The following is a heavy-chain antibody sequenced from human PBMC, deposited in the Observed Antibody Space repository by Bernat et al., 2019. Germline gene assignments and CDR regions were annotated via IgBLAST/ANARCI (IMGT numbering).Heavy chain of an antibody. V-gene: IGHV3-7*01. D-gene: IGHD2-15*01. CDR3: ARDRQGYCSGGSCHARDY. CDR1: GFIFNTNW. Sequence: EVQLVESRGDLVQPGGSLRLSCAASGFIFNTNWMGWVRQAPGKGLEWVANINQDGSETYYVDSVRGRFAISRDNAKNSLYLQMNSLRAEDTAVYYCARDRQGYCSGGSCHARDYWGQGTLVTVSS. J-gene: IGHJ4*02. CDR2: INQDGSET.